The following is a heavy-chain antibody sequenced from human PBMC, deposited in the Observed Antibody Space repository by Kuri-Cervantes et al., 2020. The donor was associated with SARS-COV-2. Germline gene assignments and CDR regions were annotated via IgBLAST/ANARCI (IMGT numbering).Heavy chain of an antibody. V-gene: IGHV1-46*01. CDR3: ATEYAIRAYDSSGYYGFY. CDR1: GYTFTSYG. Sequence: ASVKVSCKASGYTFTSYGISWVRQAPGQGLEWMGIINPSGGSTSYAQKFQGRVTMTRDTSTSTVYMELSSLRSEDTAAYYCATEYAIRAYDSSGYYGFYWGQGTLVTVSS. D-gene: IGHD3-22*01. J-gene: IGHJ4*02. CDR2: INPSGGST.